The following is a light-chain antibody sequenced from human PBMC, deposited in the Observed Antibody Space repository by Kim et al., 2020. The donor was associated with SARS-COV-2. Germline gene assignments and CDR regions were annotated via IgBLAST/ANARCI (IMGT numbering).Light chain of an antibody. CDR1: SSHVGAYTY. CDR2: DVR. V-gene: IGLV2-14*04. Sequence: GQSYHLSSTVTSSHVGAYTYVSCNQQNPGKAPELMIFDVRERPSGISNRFSGSESGKTASLTISGLQAEDEADYYCSSYARSSSYVFGTGTKVTVL. CDR3: SSYARSSSYV. J-gene: IGLJ1*01.